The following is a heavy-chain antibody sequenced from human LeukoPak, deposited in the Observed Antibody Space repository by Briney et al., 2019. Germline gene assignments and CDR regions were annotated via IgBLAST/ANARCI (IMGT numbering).Heavy chain of an antibody. CDR2: IYHSEST. Sequence: SGTLSLTCAVSGGSINRSNWWSWVRQSPVKGLEWIGEIYHSESTNYNPSLKSRVTISVDKSKNQFSLKLSSVTAADTAVYYCARFEFASSGYMDVWGKGTTVTVSS. D-gene: IGHD1-26*01. V-gene: IGHV4-4*02. CDR3: ARFEFASSGYMDV. J-gene: IGHJ6*03. CDR1: GGSINRSNW.